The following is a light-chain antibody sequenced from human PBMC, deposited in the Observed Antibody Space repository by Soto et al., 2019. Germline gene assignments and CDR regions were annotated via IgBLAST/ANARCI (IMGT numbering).Light chain of an antibody. CDR2: WAS. CDR3: QQYYSTPPT. V-gene: IGKV4-1*01. J-gene: IGKJ4*01. Sequence: DIVMTQSPDSLAVSLGERATINCKSSQRVLYSSNNKNYLAWYQQKPGQPPKLLIDWASTRESGVPDRFSGSGYVTDFTLTISSLQADAVAVYYGQQYYSTPPTFGGGTKVEIK. CDR1: QRVLYSSNNKNY.